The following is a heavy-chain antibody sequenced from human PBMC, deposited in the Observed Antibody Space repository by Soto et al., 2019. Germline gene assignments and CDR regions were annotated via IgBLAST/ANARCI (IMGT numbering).Heavy chain of an antibody. D-gene: IGHD6-13*01. V-gene: IGHV3-30*03. CDR2: ILHDGGNE. J-gene: IGHJ6*02. CDR1: GFTFSNYG. CDR3: ARGSSVRGMNV. Sequence: GGSLRLSCAAPGFTFSNYGMHWVRQAPGKGLEWVALILHDGGNEYYADSVKGRFTISRDNSKNTLYLQMNSLRDDDTAVYYCARGSSVRGMNVWGQGTTVTVSS.